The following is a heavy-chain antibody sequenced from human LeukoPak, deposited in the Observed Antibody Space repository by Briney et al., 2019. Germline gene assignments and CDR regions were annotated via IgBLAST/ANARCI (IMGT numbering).Heavy chain of an antibody. CDR3: ARGGDSSGYYRYPFDY. V-gene: IGHV4-39*07. D-gene: IGHD3-22*01. Sequence: SETLSLTCTVSGGSISSSSYYWGWIRQPPGKGLEWIGSIYYSGSTYYNPSLKSRVTISVDTSKNQFSLKLSSVTAADTAVYYCARGGDSSGYYRYPFDYWGQGTLVTVSS. CDR1: GGSISSSSYY. J-gene: IGHJ4*02. CDR2: IYYSGST.